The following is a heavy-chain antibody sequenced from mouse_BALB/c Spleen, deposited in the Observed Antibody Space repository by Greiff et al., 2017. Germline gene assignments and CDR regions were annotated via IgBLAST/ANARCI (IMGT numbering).Heavy chain of an antibody. CDR1: GYTFTSYY. J-gene: IGHJ4*01. V-gene: IGHV1S56*01. CDR2: IYPGNVNT. CDR3: ARSNMDY. Sequence: QVQLKQSGPELVKPGASVRISCKASGYTFTSYYIHWVKQRPGQGLEWIGWIYPGNVNTKYNEKFKGKATLTADKSSSTAYMQLSSLTSEDSAVYFCARSNMDYWGQGTSVTVSS.